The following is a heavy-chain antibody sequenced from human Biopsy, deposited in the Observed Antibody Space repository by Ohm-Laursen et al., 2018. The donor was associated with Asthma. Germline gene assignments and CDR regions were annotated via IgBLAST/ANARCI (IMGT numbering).Heavy chain of an antibody. V-gene: IGHV3-7*01. CDR2: IKHDGSEK. CDR1: GFTFGDYC. Sequence: SLRLSCSASGFTFGDYCMSWVRQVPGQGLEWVANIKHDGSEKNHVDSLKGRFTIPRDNAKNLLFLQMNSLRAEDTAVYYCARTFPFWSPYRGEHYQLWGQGTLVTVSS. D-gene: IGHD3-3*01. J-gene: IGHJ1*01. CDR3: ARTFPFWSPYRGEHYQL.